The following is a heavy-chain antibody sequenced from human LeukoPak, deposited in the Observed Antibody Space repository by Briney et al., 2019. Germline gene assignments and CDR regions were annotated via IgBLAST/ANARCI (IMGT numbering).Heavy chain of an antibody. V-gene: IGHV3-23*01. J-gene: IGHJ4*02. CDR2: ISGSGGIT. D-gene: IGHD3-10*01. CDR3: AKSPYGLGSYAIAGDY. CDR1: GVTFSSYA. Sequence: PVGSLRLSSAASGVTFSSYAMRSGREGLGKGLEWVSAISGSGGITYSADSVKGRFTISRDNSKNTLYLQMNTLRAEDTAVYYCAKSPYGLGSYAIAGDYWGQGTLVTVSS.